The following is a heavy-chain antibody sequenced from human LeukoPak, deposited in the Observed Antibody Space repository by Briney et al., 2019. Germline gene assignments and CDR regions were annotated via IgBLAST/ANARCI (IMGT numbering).Heavy chain of an antibody. Sequence: PSETLSLTCTVSGGSISSYYWSWIRQPPGKGLEWIGYIYYSGSTNYNPSLKSRVTISVDTSKNQFSLKLSSVTAADTAVYYCARRSLQLDAFDISGQGTMVTVSS. V-gene: IGHV4-59*08. J-gene: IGHJ3*02. CDR3: ARRSLQLDAFDI. D-gene: IGHD5-24*01. CDR1: GGSISSYY. CDR2: IYYSGST.